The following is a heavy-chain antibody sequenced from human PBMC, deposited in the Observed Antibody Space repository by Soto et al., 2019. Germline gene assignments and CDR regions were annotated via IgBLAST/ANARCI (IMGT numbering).Heavy chain of an antibody. D-gene: IGHD2-2*02. CDR1: GGTFSSYA. J-gene: IGHJ6*02. Sequence: ASVKVSCKASGGTFSSYAISWVRQAPGQGLEWMGGIIPIFGTANYAQKFQGRVTITADESTSTAYMELSSLRSEDTAVYYCARDQGLVPDAIMVYYYGMDVWGQGTTVTVS. CDR2: IIPIFGTA. CDR3: ARDQGLVPDAIMVYYYGMDV. V-gene: IGHV1-69*13.